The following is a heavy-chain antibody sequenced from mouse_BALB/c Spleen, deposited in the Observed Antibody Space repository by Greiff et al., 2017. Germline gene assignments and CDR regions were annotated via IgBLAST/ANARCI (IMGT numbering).Heavy chain of an antibody. CDR1: GFTFSDYY. CDR3: ARGYGKTLYYAMDY. CDR2: ISDGGSYT. V-gene: IGHV5-4*02. J-gene: IGHJ4*01. Sequence: EVQLVESGGGLVKPGGSLKLSCAASGFTFSDYYMYWVRQTPEKRLEWVATISDGGSYTYYPDSVKGRFTISRDNAKNNLYLQMSSLKSEDTAMYYCARGYGKTLYYAMDYWGQGTSVTVSS. D-gene: IGHD2-10*02.